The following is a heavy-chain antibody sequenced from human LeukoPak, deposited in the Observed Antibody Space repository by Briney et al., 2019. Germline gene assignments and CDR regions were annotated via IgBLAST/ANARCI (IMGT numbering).Heavy chain of an antibody. V-gene: IGHV5-51*01. Sequence: GESLKISCEASGYSFTRYWIGWVRQMPGKGLEGMGIIYPGDSDTRYSPSFQGQVSISADKSISTTYLQWSSLKASDTDTYYCARQVYGSGMAAFDYWGQGTLVTVSS. CDR3: ARQVYGSGMAAFDY. J-gene: IGHJ4*02. CDR1: GYSFTRYW. D-gene: IGHD3-10*01. CDR2: IYPGDSDT.